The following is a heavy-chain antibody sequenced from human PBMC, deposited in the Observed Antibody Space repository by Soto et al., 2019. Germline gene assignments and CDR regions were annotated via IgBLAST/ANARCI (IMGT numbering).Heavy chain of an antibody. D-gene: IGHD2-21*02. V-gene: IGHV1-3*05. Sequence: QVQLVQSGAEEKKPGASVKVSCKASGYTFTSYAMHWVRQAPGQRLEWMGWINAGNGNTKYSQKFQGRVTIARDTSARTAYMALSRLRSEDTAVYYSARAVVVPADFDYWGQGTLVTVYS. J-gene: IGHJ4*02. CDR3: ARAVVVPADFDY. CDR2: INAGNGNT. CDR1: GYTFTSYA.